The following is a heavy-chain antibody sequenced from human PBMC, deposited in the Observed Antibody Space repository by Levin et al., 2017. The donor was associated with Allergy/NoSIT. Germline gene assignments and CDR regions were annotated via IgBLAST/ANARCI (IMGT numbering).Heavy chain of an antibody. D-gene: IGHD1-1*01. V-gene: IGHV3-23*01. Sequence: GESLKISCAASGFTFSSYAMSWVRQAPGKGLEWVSAISGSGGSTYYADSVKGRFTISRDNSKNTLYLQMNSLRAEDTAVYYCAKDLGYLPDYWGQGTLVTVSS. CDR3: AKDLGYLPDY. CDR2: ISGSGGST. J-gene: IGHJ4*02. CDR1: GFTFSSYA.